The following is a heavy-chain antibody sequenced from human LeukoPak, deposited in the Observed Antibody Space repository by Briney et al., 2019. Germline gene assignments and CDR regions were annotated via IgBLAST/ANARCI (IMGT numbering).Heavy chain of an antibody. Sequence: GGSLRHSCAASGFTFSTYWMHWVRQAPGKGLVWVSRINSDGSTTTYVDSVEGRFTISRDNAKNTLYLEMNSLRAEDTAVYYCTRGWTADYWGQGTLVTVSS. D-gene: IGHD3/OR15-3a*01. J-gene: IGHJ4*02. CDR2: INSDGSTT. CDR1: GFTFSTYW. V-gene: IGHV3-74*01. CDR3: TRGWTADY.